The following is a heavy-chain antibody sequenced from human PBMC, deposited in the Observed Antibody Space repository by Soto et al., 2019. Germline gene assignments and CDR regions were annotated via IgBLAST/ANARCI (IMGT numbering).Heavy chain of an antibody. CDR1: ESIVSSNY. CDR2: IYNGVST. D-gene: IGHD1-26*01. J-gene: IGHJ6*02. Sequence: EVQLVESGGGLVQPGGSLRLSCAASESIVSSNYMSWVRQGPGKGLEWVSVIYNGVSTYYADSVKGRFTISRDNSKNMLYLQMNSLRAEDTAVYYCARDNAEVGIYGMDVWGQGTTVTVSS. CDR3: ARDNAEVGIYGMDV. V-gene: IGHV3-66*01.